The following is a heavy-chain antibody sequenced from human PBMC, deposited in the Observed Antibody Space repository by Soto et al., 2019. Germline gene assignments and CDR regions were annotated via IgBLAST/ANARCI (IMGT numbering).Heavy chain of an antibody. V-gene: IGHV3-7*03. CDR3: ARNYDFWSGYYFHFDY. D-gene: IGHD3-3*01. CDR2: IKQDGSEK. Sequence: GSLRLSCAASGFTFSSYWMSWVRQATGKGLEWVANIKQDGSEKYYVDSVKGRFTISRDNAKNSLYLQMNSLRAEDTAVYYCARNYDFWSGYYFHFDYWGQGTLVTVSS. CDR1: GFTFSSYW. J-gene: IGHJ4*02.